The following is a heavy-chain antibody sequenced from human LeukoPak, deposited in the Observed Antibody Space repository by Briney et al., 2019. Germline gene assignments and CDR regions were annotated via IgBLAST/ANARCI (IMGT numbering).Heavy chain of an antibody. Sequence: ASVKVSCKASGYTFTGYYMHWVRQSPGQGLECMGWINPNSGGTNYAQKFQGRGTMTRDTSISTAYMELSRLRSDDTAVYYCARDLYCSSTSCYLIDYWGQGTLVTVSS. V-gene: IGHV1-2*02. CDR2: INPNSGGT. D-gene: IGHD2-2*01. CDR1: GYTFTGYY. J-gene: IGHJ4*02. CDR3: ARDLYCSSTSCYLIDY.